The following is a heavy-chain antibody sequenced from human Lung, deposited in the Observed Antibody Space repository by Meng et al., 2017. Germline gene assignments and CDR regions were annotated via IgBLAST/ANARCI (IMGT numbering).Heavy chain of an antibody. V-gene: IGHV4-34*01. Sequence: QVQRQHWCAGLLKPSETLSFTCVVSGGSFSDYYWSWIRQPPGKGLEWIGEINHSGSTNYNPSLESRATISVDTSQNNLSLKLSSVTAADSAVYYCARGPTTMAHDFDYWGQGTLVTVSS. J-gene: IGHJ4*02. CDR2: INHSGST. D-gene: IGHD4-11*01. CDR3: ARGPTTMAHDFDY. CDR1: GGSFSDYY.